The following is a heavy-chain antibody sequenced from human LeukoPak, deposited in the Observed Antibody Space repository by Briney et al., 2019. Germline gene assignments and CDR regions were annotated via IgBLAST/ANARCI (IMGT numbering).Heavy chain of an antibody. CDR2: ISGSSSNL. J-gene: IGHJ4*02. Sequence: GGSLRLSCEASGFTFGSYVMSWVRQAPGKGLEWVSSISGSSSNLYYADSVKGRFTISRDNSKNTLFLQMNSLRAEDTAVYYCAKDGSYYDFDYWGQGTLVTVSS. CDR3: AKDGSYYDFDY. CDR1: GFTFGSYV. V-gene: IGHV3-23*01. D-gene: IGHD1-26*01.